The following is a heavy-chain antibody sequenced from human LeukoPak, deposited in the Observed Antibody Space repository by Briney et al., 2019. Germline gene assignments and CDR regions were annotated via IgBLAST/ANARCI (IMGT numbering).Heavy chain of an antibody. J-gene: IGHJ5*02. Sequence: SETLSLTCAVSGGSISSSNWWSWVRQPPGKGLEWIGEIYHSGSTNYNPSLKSRVTISVETSKNQFSLKLKSVTAADTAVYYCARGGYYGSGNDFRFDPWGQGTLVTVSS. V-gene: IGHV4-4*02. D-gene: IGHD3-10*01. CDR2: IYHSGST. CDR1: GGSISSSNW. CDR3: ARGGYYGSGNDFRFDP.